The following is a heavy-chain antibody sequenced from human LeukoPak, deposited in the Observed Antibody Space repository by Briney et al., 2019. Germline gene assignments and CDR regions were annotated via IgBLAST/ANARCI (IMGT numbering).Heavy chain of an antibody. D-gene: IGHD3-3*01. CDR3: TQQNDFWSGYYAENWFDP. CDR1: GFTFSGSA. Sequence: PGGSLRLSCAASGFTFSGSAMHWVRQASGKGLEWVGRIRSKANSYATAYAASVKGRFTISRDDSKNTAYLQMNSLKTEDTAVYYCTQQNDFWSGYYAENWFDPWGQGTLVTVSS. V-gene: IGHV3-73*01. CDR2: IRSKANSYAT. J-gene: IGHJ5*02.